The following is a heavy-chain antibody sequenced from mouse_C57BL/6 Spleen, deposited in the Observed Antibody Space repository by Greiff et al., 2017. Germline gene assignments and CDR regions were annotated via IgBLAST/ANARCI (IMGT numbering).Heavy chain of an antibody. Sequence: VQLQQSGAELVRPGASVKLSCTASGFNIKDDYMHWVKQRPEQGLEWIGWIDPENGDTEYASKFQGKATITADTPSNTAYLQLSSLASEDTAVYYCIPTPAFYGSSYVTWFAYWGHGTLVTVSA. J-gene: IGHJ3*01. CDR2: IDPENGDT. D-gene: IGHD1-1*01. CDR3: IPTPAFYGSSYVTWFAY. V-gene: IGHV14-4*01. CDR1: GFNIKDDY.